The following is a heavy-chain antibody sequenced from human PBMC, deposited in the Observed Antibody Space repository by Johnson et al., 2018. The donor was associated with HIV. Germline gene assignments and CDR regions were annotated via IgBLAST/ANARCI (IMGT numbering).Heavy chain of an antibody. CDR2: ISYDGSNE. CDR3: AKSKFISNWYAFDI. CDR1: GFTLSNYG. J-gene: IGHJ3*02. D-gene: IGHD4-11*01. V-gene: IGHV3-33*03. Sequence: QVQLVESGGGVVQPGRSLRLSCAASGFTLSNYGMHWVRQAPGKGLEWVAVISYDGSNEYYADSVKGRFTISRDNSKNTLYLQMNSLTVEDTAVYYCAKSKFISNWYAFDIWGQGTMVAVSS.